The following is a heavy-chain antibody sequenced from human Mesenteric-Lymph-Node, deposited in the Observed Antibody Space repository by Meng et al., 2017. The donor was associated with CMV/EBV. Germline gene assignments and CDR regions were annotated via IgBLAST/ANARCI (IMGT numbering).Heavy chain of an antibody. V-gene: IGHV4-4*07. CDR3: ARYGSSWDREKPRGTGYNWFDP. CDR2: IYTSGST. Sequence: SETLSLTCTVSGGSISSYYWSWIRQPAGKGLEWIRRIYTSGSTNYNPSLKSRVTMSVDTSKNQFSLKLSSVTAADTDVYYCARYGSSWDREKPRGTGYNWFDPWGQGTLVTVSS. D-gene: IGHD6-13*01. CDR1: GGSISSYY. J-gene: IGHJ5*02.